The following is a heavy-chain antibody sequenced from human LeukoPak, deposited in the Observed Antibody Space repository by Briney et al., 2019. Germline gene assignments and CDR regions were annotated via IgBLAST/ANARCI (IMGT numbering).Heavy chain of an antibody. CDR3: AKAYDFWSGAFDI. CDR2: IRYDGSNK. CDR1: GFTFSSYG. J-gene: IGHJ3*02. Sequence: PGGSLRLSCAASGFTFSSYGMHWVRQAPGKGLEWVAFIRYDGSNKYYADSVKGRFTISRDNSKSTLYLQMNSLRAEDTAVYYCAKAYDFWSGAFDIWGQGTMVTVSS. V-gene: IGHV3-30*02. D-gene: IGHD3-3*01.